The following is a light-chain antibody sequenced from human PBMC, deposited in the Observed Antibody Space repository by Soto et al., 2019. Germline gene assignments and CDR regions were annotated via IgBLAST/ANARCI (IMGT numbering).Light chain of an antibody. CDR3: QQRHNWPIT. J-gene: IGKJ5*01. CDR1: QSVGSD. Sequence: EIVLTPSPGTLSLSPSHRAPLSCRASQSVGSDLAWYQQKPGPAPRLVIYDTSNRATGIPARFSGSGSGTDFTLTISGLEPADLGVYYCQQRHNWPITFGQGTRLEIK. V-gene: IGKV3-11*01. CDR2: DTS.